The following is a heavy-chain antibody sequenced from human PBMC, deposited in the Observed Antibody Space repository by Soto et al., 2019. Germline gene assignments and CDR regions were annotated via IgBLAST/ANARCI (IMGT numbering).Heavy chain of an antibody. Sequence: QVQLVQSGAEVKKPGASVKVACKASGYTFPSYDINWVRQATGQGLEWMGWMNPNSGNTGYAQKFQGKVTMTRNTSISTAYMELSSLRSEDTAVYYCAREHYGNTAWFDPWGQGTLVTVSS. D-gene: IGHD3-10*01. CDR1: GYTFPSYD. J-gene: IGHJ5*02. CDR3: AREHYGNTAWFDP. CDR2: MNPNSGNT. V-gene: IGHV1-8*01.